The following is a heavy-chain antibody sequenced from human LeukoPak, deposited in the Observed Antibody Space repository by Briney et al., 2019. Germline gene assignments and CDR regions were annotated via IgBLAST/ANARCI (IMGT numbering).Heavy chain of an antibody. CDR2: IYYSGST. V-gene: IGHV4-39*07. CDR3: ARFKKPHAIVGAKGGIDY. Sequence: SETLSLTCTVSGGSISSSSYYWGWIRQPPGKGLEWIGSIYYSGSTYYNPSLKSRVTISVDTSKNQFSLKLSSVTAADTAVYYCARFKKPHAIVGAKGGIDYWGQGTLVTVSS. J-gene: IGHJ4*02. D-gene: IGHD1-26*01. CDR1: GGSISSSSYY.